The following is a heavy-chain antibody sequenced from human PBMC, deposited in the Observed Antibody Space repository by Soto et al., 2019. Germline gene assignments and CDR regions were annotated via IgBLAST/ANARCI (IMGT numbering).Heavy chain of an antibody. J-gene: IGHJ4*02. CDR1: GFTFSSYS. CDR3: ARAGYYDSSGYFFDY. Sequence: GGSLRLSCAASGFTFSSYSMNWVRQAPGKGLEWVSSISSSSSYIYYADSVKGRFTISRDNAKNSLYLQMNSLRAEDTAVYYCARAGYYDSSGYFFDYWGQGTLVTVSS. V-gene: IGHV3-21*01. D-gene: IGHD3-22*01. CDR2: ISSSSSYI.